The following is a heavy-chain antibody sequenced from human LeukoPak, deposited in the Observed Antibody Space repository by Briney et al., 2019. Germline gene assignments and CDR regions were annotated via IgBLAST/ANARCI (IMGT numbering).Heavy chain of an antibody. CDR2: INSDGSST. CDR3: ASPDGSGTFDY. J-gene: IGHJ4*02. Sequence: PGGSLRLSCAASGFTFSSYWMHWVRQAPGKGLVWVSRINSDGSSTSYADSVKGRFTISRDNAKNTLYLQMNSLRAEDTAVYYCASPDGSGTFDYWGQGTLVTVSS. D-gene: IGHD3-10*01. V-gene: IGHV3-74*01. CDR1: GFTFSSYW.